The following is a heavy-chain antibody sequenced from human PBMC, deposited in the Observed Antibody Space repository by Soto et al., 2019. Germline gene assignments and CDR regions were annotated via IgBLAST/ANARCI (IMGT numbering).Heavy chain of an antibody. Sequence: GGALGVSCAASGFIFSGFAMHWVRQASGKGLEWVGRIRSKANSYATAYAASVKGRFTISRDDSKNTAYLQMNSLKTEDTAVYSRTRQADYGDYTDACDIWGQATMVTASS. V-gene: IGHV3-73*01. CDR2: IRSKANSYAT. D-gene: IGHD4-17*01. J-gene: IGHJ3*02. CDR3: TRQADYGDYTDACDI. CDR1: GFIFSGFA.